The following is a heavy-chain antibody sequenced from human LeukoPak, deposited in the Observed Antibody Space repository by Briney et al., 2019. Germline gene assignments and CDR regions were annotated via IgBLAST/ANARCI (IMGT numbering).Heavy chain of an antibody. J-gene: IGHJ4*02. Sequence: GGSLRLSCVASGFTFSSYAMSWVRQAPGKGLEWGSAISGSDGSTYYADSVKGRFTITRDNSKNTLYLQMNSPRAEDTAVYYCAKVLRGYSGYDYNYFDYWGQGTLVTVSS. CDR1: GFTFSSYA. CDR3: AKVLRGYSGYDYNYFDY. D-gene: IGHD5-12*01. CDR2: ISGSDGST. V-gene: IGHV3-23*01.